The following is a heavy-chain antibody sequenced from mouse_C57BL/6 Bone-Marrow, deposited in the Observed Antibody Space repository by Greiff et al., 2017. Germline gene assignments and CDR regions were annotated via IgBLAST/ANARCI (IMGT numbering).Heavy chain of an antibody. CDR3: VRHPYAMDY. CDR2: IRSKSNNYAT. V-gene: IGHV10-1*01. Sequence: EVQLVESGGGLVQPKGSLKLSCAASGFSFNTYAMNWVRQAPGTGLEWVARIRSKSNNYATYYADSVKDRFTISRDDSESMLYLQMNNLKTEDTAMYYCVRHPYAMDYWGQGTSVTVSS. J-gene: IGHJ4*01. CDR1: GFSFNTYA.